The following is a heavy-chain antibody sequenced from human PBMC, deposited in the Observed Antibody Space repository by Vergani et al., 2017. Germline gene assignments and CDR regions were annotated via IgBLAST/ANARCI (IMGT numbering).Heavy chain of an antibody. CDR2: IIPIFGTT. V-gene: IGHV1-69*01. Sequence: QVQLVQSGAEVKKPGSSVKVSCKASGGTFNNYAISWVRQAPGQGLEWMGGIIPIFGTTNYAQKFQGRVTITADESTSTAYMELSSLRSEDTAVYYCARVTYYYDSSGDYSYWGQGTLVTVSS. CDR3: ARVTYYYDSSGDYSY. J-gene: IGHJ4*02. D-gene: IGHD3-22*01. CDR1: GGTFNNYA.